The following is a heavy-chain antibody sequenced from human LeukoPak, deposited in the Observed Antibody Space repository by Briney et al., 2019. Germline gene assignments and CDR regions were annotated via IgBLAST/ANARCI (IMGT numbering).Heavy chain of an antibody. CDR1: GFTVSSKY. CDR3: ARVGGDQVGY. V-gene: IGHV3-53*01. CDR2: IYNNGNT. Sequence: GGSLRLSCAASGFTVSSKYMSWVRQAPGKGLEWVSVIYNNGNTHYADSVKGRFTISRDNSKNTLYLQMNSLRAEDTAVYFCARVGGDQVGYWGQGTLVTVSS. J-gene: IGHJ4*02. D-gene: IGHD4-17*01.